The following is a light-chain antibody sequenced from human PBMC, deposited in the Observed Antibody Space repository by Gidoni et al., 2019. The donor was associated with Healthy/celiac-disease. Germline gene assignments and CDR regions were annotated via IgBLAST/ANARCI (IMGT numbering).Light chain of an antibody. Sequence: DIVMTQSPLSLPVTPGEPASISCRSSQSLLHSNGYNYLDRYLQKPGQSPQLLISLGSNRASGVPDRVSGTGSGIDFTLKISRVEAEDVGVYYCMQALQTPRTFXPXTKVDIK. J-gene: IGKJ3*01. CDR1: QSLLHSNGYNY. V-gene: IGKV2-28*01. CDR3: MQALQTPRT. CDR2: LGS.